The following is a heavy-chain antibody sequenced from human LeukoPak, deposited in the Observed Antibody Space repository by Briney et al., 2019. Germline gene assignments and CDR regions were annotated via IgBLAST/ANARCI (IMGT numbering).Heavy chain of an antibody. CDR2: ISPNSGAT. J-gene: IGHJ4*02. D-gene: IGHD2-15*01. CDR3: ARFSVGGGYVFDY. Sequence: ASVKVSFKSYGYTFTAYYLHWVRQAPGQGLEWMGWISPNSGATKYAQKFQDSVTMTRDTYINTAYMELSRRRSDDTAMYYCARFSVGGGYVFDYWGQGTLVTVSS. CDR1: GYTFTAYY. V-gene: IGHV1-2*02.